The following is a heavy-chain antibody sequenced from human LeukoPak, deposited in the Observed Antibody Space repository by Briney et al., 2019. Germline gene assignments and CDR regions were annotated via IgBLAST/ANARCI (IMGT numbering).Heavy chain of an antibody. CDR1: GGPTSSSSYY. Sequence: SETLSLTCTVSGGPTSSSSYYWGWIRQPPGKGLEWIGSIYYSGSTYYNPSLKSRVTISVDTSKNQFSLKLSSVTAADTAVYYCARLGSGTAMAFYYYYYYGMDVWGQGTTVTVSS. D-gene: IGHD5-18*01. J-gene: IGHJ6*02. CDR3: ARLGSGTAMAFYYYYYYGMDV. V-gene: IGHV4-39*01. CDR2: IYYSGST.